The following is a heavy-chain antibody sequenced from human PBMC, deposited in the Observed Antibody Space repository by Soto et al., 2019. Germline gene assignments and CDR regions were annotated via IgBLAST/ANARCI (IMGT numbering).Heavy chain of an antibody. V-gene: IGHV1-8*01. J-gene: IGHJ6*02. CDR1: GYTFTNYD. D-gene: IGHD2-21*02. CDR3: ARGTRHRRVVRVPAMYYYAMDV. Sequence: QVQLVQSGVEVKKPGASVKVSCKASGYTFTNYDINWVRQATGQGLEWMGWMNPNSGNTGYAQKFQGRVTMTSNTPMSTAYMELTTLTSENTAVYYGARGTRHRRVVRVPAMYYYAMDVWGQGTTVTVSS. CDR2: MNPNSGNT.